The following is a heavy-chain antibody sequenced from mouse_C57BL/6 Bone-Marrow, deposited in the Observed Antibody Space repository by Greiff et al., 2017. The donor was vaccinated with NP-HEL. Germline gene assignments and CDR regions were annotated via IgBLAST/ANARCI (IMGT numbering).Heavy chain of an antibody. D-gene: IGHD1-1*01. CDR3: ARYNYGSSPWYFDV. J-gene: IGHJ1*03. V-gene: IGHV1-18*01. CDR2: INPNNGGT. CDR1: GYTFTDYN. Sequence: EVQLQQSGPELVKPGASVKITCKASGYTFTDYNMDWVKQSHGKSLEWIGDINPNNGGTIYNQKFKGKATLTVDKSSSTAYMEVRSLTSEDTAVYYCARYNYGSSPWYFDVWGTGTTVTVSS.